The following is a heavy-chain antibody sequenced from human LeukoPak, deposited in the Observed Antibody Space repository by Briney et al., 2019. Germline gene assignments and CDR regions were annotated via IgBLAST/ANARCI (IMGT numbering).Heavy chain of an antibody. CDR1: GFTFSSYE. CDR3: ARTYCTNGVCYKSYYYYYYMDV. J-gene: IGHJ6*03. V-gene: IGHV3-48*03. Sequence: GGSLRLSCAASGFTFSSYEMNWVRQAPGKGLEWVSYISSSGSTIYYADSVKGRFTISRDNAKNSLYLQMNSLRAEDTAVYYCARTYCTNGVCYKSYYYYYYMDVWGKGTTVTVSS. D-gene: IGHD2-8*01. CDR2: ISSSGSTI.